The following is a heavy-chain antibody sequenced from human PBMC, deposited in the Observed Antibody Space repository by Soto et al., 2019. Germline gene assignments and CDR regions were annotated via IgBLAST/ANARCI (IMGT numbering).Heavy chain of an antibody. CDR2: INHSGST. CDR1: GGSFSAYY. D-gene: IGHD3-9*01. J-gene: IGHJ5*02. V-gene: IGHV4-34*01. CDR3: ARVVPYYDILTGPYNWFDP. Sequence: QVQLQQWGAVLLKPSETLSLTCAVYGGSFSAYYWSWIRQPPGKGLEWIGEINHSGSTNYNPSLKSRVTLSVDTSKNQFSLKLSSVTAADTAVYYCARVVPYYDILTGPYNWFDPWGQGTLVTVSS.